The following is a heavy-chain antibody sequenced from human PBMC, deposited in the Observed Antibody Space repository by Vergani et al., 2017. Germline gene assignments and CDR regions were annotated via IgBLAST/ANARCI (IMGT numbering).Heavy chain of an antibody. Sequence: QVQLVESGGGVVQPGRSLRLSCAASGFTFNQYGMHWVRQAPGKGLEWVAVTWYDGNNKQYADSVKGRFTISRDNSKSTIYLQMNSLRAEDTGVDYCARDLRLLYNRFDPWGQGTLVTVSS. CDR1: GFTFNQYG. D-gene: IGHD1-14*01. V-gene: IGHV3-33*01. CDR2: TWYDGNNK. CDR3: ARDLRLLYNRFDP. J-gene: IGHJ5*02.